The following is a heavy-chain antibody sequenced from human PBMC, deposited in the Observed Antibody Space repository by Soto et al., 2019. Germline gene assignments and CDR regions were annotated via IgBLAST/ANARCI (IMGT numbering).Heavy chain of an antibody. D-gene: IGHD3-10*01. Sequence: GESQKISCEGSGYSFTSYWISWERQMPGKGLEWMGRIDPSDSYTNYSPSFQGHVTISADKSISTAYLQWSSLTASDTAMYYCATPSGSYYKSRLYYYGMDVWGQGTTVTVSS. J-gene: IGHJ6*02. CDR1: GYSFTSYW. V-gene: IGHV5-10-1*01. CDR2: IDPSDSYT. CDR3: ATPSGSYYKSRLYYYGMDV.